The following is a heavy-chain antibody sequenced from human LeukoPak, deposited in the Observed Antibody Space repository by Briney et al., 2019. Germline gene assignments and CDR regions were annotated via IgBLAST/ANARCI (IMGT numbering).Heavy chain of an antibody. CDR3: ARVPDILMVYAGAREGSDY. Sequence: ASVKVSCKASGYTFTSYDINWVRQATGQGLEWMGWMNPNSGNTGYAQKFQGRVTMTRNTSISTAYMELSSLRSEDTAVYYCARVPDILMVYAGAREGSDYWGQGTLVTVSS. V-gene: IGHV1-8*01. J-gene: IGHJ4*02. CDR1: GYTFTSYD. D-gene: IGHD2-8*01. CDR2: MNPNSGNT.